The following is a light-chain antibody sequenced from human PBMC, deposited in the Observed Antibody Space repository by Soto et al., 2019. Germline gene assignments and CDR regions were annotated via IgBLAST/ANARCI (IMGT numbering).Light chain of an antibody. CDR2: AAS. Sequence: EVVLTQSPATLSVSPGEIATLSCRASQAVSSNLAWYQQKPGQAPRLLIYAASTRAAGIPDRFSGSGSGTGFTLTYTSLQSEDFAVYYCQDYNIWPFSFGAGTNVDI. V-gene: IGKV3-15*01. J-gene: IGKJ3*01. CDR1: QAVSSN. CDR3: QDYNIWPFS.